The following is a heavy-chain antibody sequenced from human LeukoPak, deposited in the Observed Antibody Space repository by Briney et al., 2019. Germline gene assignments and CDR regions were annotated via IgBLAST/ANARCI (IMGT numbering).Heavy chain of an antibody. V-gene: IGHV4-59*02. CDR1: GGSVSDYY. J-gene: IGHJ4*02. CDR3: ARWSYYDFWSGYFYYFDY. D-gene: IGHD3-3*01. CDR2: IYHTGST. Sequence: SETLSLTCTISGGSVSDYYWSWIRQSPGKGLEWIGYIYHTGSTSYSPSLKSRVTISADTSQNQFSLKLSSVTAADTAVYYCARWSYYDFWSGYFYYFDYWGQGTLVTVSS.